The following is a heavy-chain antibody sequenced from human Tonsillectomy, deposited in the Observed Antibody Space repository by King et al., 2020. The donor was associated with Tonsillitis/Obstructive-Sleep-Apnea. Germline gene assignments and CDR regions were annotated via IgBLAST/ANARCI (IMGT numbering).Heavy chain of an antibody. CDR3: ARHPGKSYYYNMDV. J-gene: IGHJ6*03. V-gene: IGHV3-21*01. Sequence: VQLVESGGGLVKPGGSLRLSCAASGFTFSSYNMNWVRQAPGKGLEWVSSISSSSSYIYYADSVKGRFTISRENAKNSLYLQMNSLRSGDTAVYYCARHPGKSYYYNMDVWGKGTTVTVSS. CDR2: ISSSSSYI. D-gene: IGHD4-23*01. CDR1: GFTFSSYN.